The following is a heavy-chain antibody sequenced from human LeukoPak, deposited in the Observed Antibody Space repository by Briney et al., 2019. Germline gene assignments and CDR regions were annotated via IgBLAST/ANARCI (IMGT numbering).Heavy chain of an antibody. CDR3: ARHAGGTVPSS. Sequence: SETLSLTCTVSGGSIGSGDYYWSWVRQPPGKGLEWIGYIYYSGSTYYNRAVKSQVTITVYTAKNEFSLKLSSVTAADTAVYYCARHAGGTVPSSWGQGTLVTLSS. J-gene: IGHJ4*02. D-gene: IGHD4-11*01. V-gene: IGHV4-30-4*01. CDR1: GGSIGSGDYY. CDR2: IYYSGST.